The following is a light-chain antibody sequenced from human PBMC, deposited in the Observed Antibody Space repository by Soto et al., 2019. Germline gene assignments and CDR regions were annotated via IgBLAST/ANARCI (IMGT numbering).Light chain of an antibody. J-gene: IGKJ4*01. CDR1: QSVSSY. CDR3: QQRSNWPT. Sequence: EIVLTQSPATLSLSPGERATLSCRASQSVSSYLAWYQQKPGQAPRLLIYDRSNRSTGIPAKFSGSGSGTDFTLTISILEPEDFAVDYCQQRSNWPTFGGGTKVEIK. CDR2: DRS. V-gene: IGKV3-11*01.